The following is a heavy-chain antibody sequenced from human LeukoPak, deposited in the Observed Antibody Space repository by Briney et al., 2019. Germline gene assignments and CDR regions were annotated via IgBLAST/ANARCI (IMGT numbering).Heavy chain of an antibody. Sequence: PGGSLRLSCAASGFTFSSYSMNWVRQAPGKGLEWVSYISSSSKTIYYADSVKGRFTISRDNAKNSLYLQMNSLRAEDTAVYYCAKPRYCSGGSCYSFDYWGQGTLVTVSS. V-gene: IGHV3-48*01. CDR3: AKPRYCSGGSCYSFDY. CDR2: ISSSSKTI. CDR1: GFTFSSYS. J-gene: IGHJ4*02. D-gene: IGHD2-15*01.